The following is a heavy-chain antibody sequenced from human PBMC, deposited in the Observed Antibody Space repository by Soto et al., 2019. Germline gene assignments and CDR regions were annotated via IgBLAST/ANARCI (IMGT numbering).Heavy chain of an antibody. CDR1: GYTFSSYA. V-gene: IGHV1-8*02. J-gene: IGHJ6*02. Sequence: GASVKVSCKASGYTFSSYAMNWVRQATGQGLEWMGWMNPNSGNTGYAQKFQGRVTMTRNTSISTAYMELSSLRSEDTAVYYCARSAFGVVINTGMDVWGQGTTVTVS. D-gene: IGHD3-3*01. CDR2: MNPNSGNT. CDR3: ARSAFGVVINTGMDV.